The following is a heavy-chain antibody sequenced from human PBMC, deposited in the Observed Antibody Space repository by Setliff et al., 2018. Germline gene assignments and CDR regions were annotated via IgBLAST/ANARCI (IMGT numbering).Heavy chain of an antibody. V-gene: IGHV4-4*07. Sequence: PSETLSLTCTVSGGSISSYCWSWIRQPAGKGLEWIGRIYTSGSTNYNPSLKSRVTMSVDTSKNQFSLKLSSVTAADTAVYYCARDGGAAMDEFYYYYMDVWGKGTTVTVSS. D-gene: IGHD5-18*01. CDR1: GGSISSYC. J-gene: IGHJ6*03. CDR2: IYTSGST. CDR3: ARDGGAAMDEFYYYYMDV.